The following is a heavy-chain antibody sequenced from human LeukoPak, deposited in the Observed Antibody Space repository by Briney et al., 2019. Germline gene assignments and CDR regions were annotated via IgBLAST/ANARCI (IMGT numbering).Heavy chain of an antibody. J-gene: IGHJ4*01. CDR2: IYHRGNS. D-gene: IGHD3-16*01. V-gene: IGHV4-4*02. CDR1: GGSISTAHW. Sequence: PSETLSLTCAVSGGSISTAHWWNWVRQSPGKWLEWIGEIYHRGNSNYNPSLKSRVSISVDTSKNQFSLKVTSLTAADTAVYYCARAFHPPDFAFGRAPYYFDLWGQGTLVTVSS. CDR3: ARAFHPPDFAFGRAPYYFDL.